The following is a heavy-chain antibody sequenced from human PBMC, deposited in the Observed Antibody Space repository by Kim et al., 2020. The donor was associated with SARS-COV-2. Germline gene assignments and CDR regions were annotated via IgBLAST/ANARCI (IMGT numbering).Heavy chain of an antibody. CDR2: IKQDGSEK. D-gene: IGHD3-9*01. J-gene: IGHJ4*02. V-gene: IGHV3-7*01. Sequence: GGSLRLSCAASGFTFSYFWMTWVRQAPGKGLEWVANIKQDGSEKYYVDSVKGRFTISRDNAKKSLYLQMISLRAEDTAVYYCARDKGGDILPSFDWLGRPSDYWGQGTLVTVSS. CDR1: GFTFSYFW. CDR3: ARDKGGDILPSFDWLGRPSDY.